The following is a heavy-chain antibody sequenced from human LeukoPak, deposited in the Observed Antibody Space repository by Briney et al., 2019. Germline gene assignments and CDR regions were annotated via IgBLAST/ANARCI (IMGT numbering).Heavy chain of an antibody. CDR2: INPSGGST. D-gene: IGHD3-22*01. CDR3: ARGDEADYYDSSGYYVDY. CDR1: GYTFTSYY. V-gene: IGHV1-46*01. J-gene: IGHJ4*02. Sequence: GASVKVSCKASGYTFTSYYMHWVRQAPGQGLEWMGIINPSGGSTSYAQKFQGRVTMTRDMSTSTVYMELSSLRSEDTAVYYCARGDEADYYDSSGYYVDYWGQGTLVTVSS.